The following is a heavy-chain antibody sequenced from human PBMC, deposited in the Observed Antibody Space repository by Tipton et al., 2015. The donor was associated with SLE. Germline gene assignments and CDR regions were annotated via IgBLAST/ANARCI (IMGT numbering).Heavy chain of an antibody. CDR1: GFTFSSHS. CDR2: ITSGSSYK. V-gene: IGHV3-21*01. D-gene: IGHD2-15*01. Sequence: GSLRLSCAASGFTFSSHSMTWVRQAPGKGLEWVSSITSGSSYKYYADSVKGRFTISRDNSKNTLYLQMNRLRAEDTAVYYCARELLPYYGMDVWGQGTTVTVSS. J-gene: IGHJ6*02. CDR3: ARELLPYYGMDV.